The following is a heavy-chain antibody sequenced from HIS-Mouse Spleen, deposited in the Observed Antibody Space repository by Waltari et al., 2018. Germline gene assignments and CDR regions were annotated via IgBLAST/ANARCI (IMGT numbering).Heavy chain of an antibody. CDR2: RKQDGSGK. J-gene: IGHJ4*02. CDR1: GFTFSSYW. Sequence: EVQLVESGGGLVQPGGSLRLSCAASGFTFSSYWMSWVRQAPGRGLEWVDNRKQDGSGKYYVDSVKGRFTISRDNAKNSLYLQMNSLRAEDTAVYYCAREGDSGSYFDYWGQGTLVTVSS. CDR3: AREGDSGSYFDY. V-gene: IGHV3-7*01. D-gene: IGHD1-26*01.